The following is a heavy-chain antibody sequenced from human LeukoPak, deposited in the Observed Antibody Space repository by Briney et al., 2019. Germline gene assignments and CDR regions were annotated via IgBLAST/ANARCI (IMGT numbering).Heavy chain of an antibody. J-gene: IGHJ4*02. CDR1: GGSFSGYY. D-gene: IGHD2-15*01. CDR2: INHSGST. CDR3: ARGRHCSGGSCYSRRAYYFDY. Sequence: SETLPLTCAVYGGSFSGYYWSWIRQPPGKGLEWIGEINHSGSTNYNPSLKSRVTISVDTSKNQFSLKLSSVTAADTAVYYCARGRHCSGGSCYSRRAYYFDYWGQGTLVTVSS. V-gene: IGHV4-34*01.